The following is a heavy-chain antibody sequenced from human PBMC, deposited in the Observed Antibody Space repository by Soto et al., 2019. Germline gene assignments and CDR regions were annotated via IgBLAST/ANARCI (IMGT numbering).Heavy chain of an antibody. D-gene: IGHD6-19*01. CDR3: AKDTGYSSGWYYFDY. CDR2: ISGSGGST. CDR1: GFTFSSYA. J-gene: IGHJ4*02. Sequence: EVQLLESGGGLVQPGGSLRLSCAASGFTFSSYAMSWVRQAPGKGLEWVSAISGSGGSTYYADSVKGRFTISRDNSKNTMYLQMNSLRAEDTAVYYCAKDTGYSSGWYYFDYWGQGTLVTVSS. V-gene: IGHV3-23*01.